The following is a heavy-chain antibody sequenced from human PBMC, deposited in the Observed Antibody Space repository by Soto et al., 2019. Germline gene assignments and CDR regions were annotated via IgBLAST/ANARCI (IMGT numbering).Heavy chain of an antibody. CDR2: IWYDGSNK. CDR1: GFTFSSYG. J-gene: IGHJ6*02. Sequence: GGSLRLSCAASGFTFSSYGMHWVRQAPGKGLEWVAVIWYDGSNKYYADSVKGRFTISRDNSKNTLYLQMNSLRAEDTAVYYCAREDGYSSGENYYYYYGMDVWGQGTTVTVSS. CDR3: AREDGYSSGENYYYYYGMDV. D-gene: IGHD6-19*01. V-gene: IGHV3-33*01.